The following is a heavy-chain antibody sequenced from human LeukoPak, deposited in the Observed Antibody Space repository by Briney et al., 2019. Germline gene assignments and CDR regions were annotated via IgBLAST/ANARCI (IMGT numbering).Heavy chain of an antibody. Sequence: AGGSLRLSCAASGFTFSGSAMHWVRQTSGKGLEWVGRISSKAYNYATVYAASVKGRFTISRDDSKNTAYLQTNSLKTEDTAVYYCAKDQCSGGSCYYEPGAFDIWGQGTMVTVSS. J-gene: IGHJ3*02. D-gene: IGHD2-15*01. V-gene: IGHV3-73*01. CDR2: ISSKAYNYAT. CDR3: AKDQCSGGSCYYEPGAFDI. CDR1: GFTFSGSA.